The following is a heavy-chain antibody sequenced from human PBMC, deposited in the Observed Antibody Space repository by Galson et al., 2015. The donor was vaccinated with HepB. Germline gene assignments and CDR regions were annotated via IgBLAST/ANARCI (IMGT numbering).Heavy chain of an antibody. Sequence: SLRLSCAASGFTFSSYGMSWVRQAPGKGLEWVSVISAGGGSTYYADSVKGRFTISRDNSKNTLYLQMNSLRAEDTAVYYCAKDAQFFCGSGHYSDSWGQGTLVTVSS. D-gene: IGHD2-21*01. CDR1: GFTFSSYG. CDR3: AKDAQFFCGSGHYSDS. J-gene: IGHJ4*02. CDR2: ISAGGGST. V-gene: IGHV3-23*01.